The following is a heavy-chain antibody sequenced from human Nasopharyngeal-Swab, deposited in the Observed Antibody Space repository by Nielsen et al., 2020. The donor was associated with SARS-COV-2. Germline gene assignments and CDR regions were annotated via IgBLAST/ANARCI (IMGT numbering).Heavy chain of an antibody. CDR3: ARDHSYYDSNGYYFDY. Sequence: SETLSLTCTAPGGSFSTYSWSWIRQPPGKGLEWIGYIHSSGTTNYNHSLKSRVTLSVDTSKNQFSLNLSSVTAADTAVYYCARDHSYYDSNGYYFDYWGLGTLVTVSS. J-gene: IGHJ4*02. V-gene: IGHV4-59*01. CDR1: GGSFSTYS. D-gene: IGHD3-22*01. CDR2: IHSSGTT.